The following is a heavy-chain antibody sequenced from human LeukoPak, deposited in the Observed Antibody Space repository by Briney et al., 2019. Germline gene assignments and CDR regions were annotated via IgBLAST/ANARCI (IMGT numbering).Heavy chain of an antibody. CDR1: GYTFTYYG. D-gene: IGHD5-18*01. J-gene: IGHJ3*02. CDR3: ARAWVDTASDAFDI. V-gene: IGHV1-18*01. Sequence: GASVTVSCKASGYTFTYYGISWVRQAPGQGLEWMGWISAYNGNTNYAQKLQGRVTMTTDTSTSTAYMELRSLRSDDTAVYYCARAWVDTASDAFDIWGQGTMVTVSS. CDR2: ISAYNGNT.